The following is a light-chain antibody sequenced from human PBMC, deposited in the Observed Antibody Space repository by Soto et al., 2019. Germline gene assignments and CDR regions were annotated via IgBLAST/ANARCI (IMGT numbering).Light chain of an antibody. V-gene: IGKV3-15*01. CDR1: QSVSNN. J-gene: IGKJ2*01. CDR2: GAS. CDR3: QQYDNWPYT. Sequence: EIVMTHSPATLSVSPGERATLSCRASQSVSNNLAWYQQKPGQAPRLLIYGASTRATDIPARFSGSGSGTEFTLTISSLQSEDFAVYLCQQYDNWPYTFGQGTKLEIK.